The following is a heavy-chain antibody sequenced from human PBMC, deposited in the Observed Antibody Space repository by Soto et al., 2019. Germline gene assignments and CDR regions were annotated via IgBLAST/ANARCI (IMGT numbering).Heavy chain of an antibody. V-gene: IGHV3-7*01. CDR3: ARDQLQFDEYYFDY. CDR1: GFTFSTYW. Sequence: GGSLRLSCAASGFTFSTYWMSWVRQAPGKGLEWVANIKQDGSEKYYVDSVKGRFTISRDNAKNSLYLQMNSLRAEDTAVYYCARDQLQFDEYYFDYWGQGTLVTVSS. CDR2: IKQDGSEK. J-gene: IGHJ4*02. D-gene: IGHD3-3*01.